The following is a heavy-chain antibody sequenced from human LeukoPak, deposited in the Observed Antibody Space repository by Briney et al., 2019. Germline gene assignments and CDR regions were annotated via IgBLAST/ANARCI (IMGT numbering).Heavy chain of an antibody. CDR3: AKEENYYDSSGYRHNAY. J-gene: IGHJ4*02. CDR2: ISGSGGRT. D-gene: IGHD3-22*01. Sequence: GGSLRLSCAASGFTFSSYAMSWVRQAPGKGLEWVSAISGSGGRTYYADSVKGRFTITRDNSKNTLYLQMNSLRAEDTAVYYCAKEENYYDSSGYRHNAYWGQGTLVTVSS. V-gene: IGHV3-23*01. CDR1: GFTFSSYA.